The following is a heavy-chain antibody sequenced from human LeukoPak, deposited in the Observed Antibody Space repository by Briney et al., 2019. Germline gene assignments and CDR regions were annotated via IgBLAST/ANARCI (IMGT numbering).Heavy chain of an antibody. CDR2: ISGGGGST. D-gene: IGHD3-22*01. CDR1: GFTFSSYA. V-gene: IGHV3-23*01. Sequence: GRSLRLSCAASGFTFSSYAMNWVRQAPGKGLEWVSVISGGGGSTYYADSVKGRFTISRDNSKNTLYLQMNSLRAEDTAVYYCAKDPWGYYDSSAFQDYWGQGTLVTVSS. J-gene: IGHJ4*02. CDR3: AKDPWGYYDSSAFQDY.